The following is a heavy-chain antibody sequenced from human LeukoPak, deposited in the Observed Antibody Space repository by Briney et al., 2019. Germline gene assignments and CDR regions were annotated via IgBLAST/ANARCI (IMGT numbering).Heavy chain of an antibody. CDR2: IYYSGST. CDR3: AKVAKYYYGSETYYSFEH. D-gene: IGHD3-10*01. V-gene: IGHV4-39*01. J-gene: IGHJ4*02. Sequence: SETLSLTCTVSGGSISSSSYYWGWIRQPPGKGLEWIGSIYYSGSTYYNPSLKSRVTISVDTSKNQFSLKLSSVTAADTAVYYCAKVAKYYYGSETYYSFEHWGQGTPVTASP. CDR1: GGSISSSSYY.